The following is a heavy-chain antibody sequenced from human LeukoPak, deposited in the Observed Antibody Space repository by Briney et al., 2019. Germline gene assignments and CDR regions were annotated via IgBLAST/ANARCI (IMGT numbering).Heavy chain of an antibody. V-gene: IGHV1-18*01. D-gene: IGHD3-22*01. J-gene: IGHJ6*03. CDR1: GYTFTSYG. CDR2: ISAYNGNT. CDR3: ARAYYHSSGYYYPNHYYYYMDV. Sequence: ASVKVSCKASGYTFTSYGISWVRQAPGQGLEWMGWISAYNGNTNYAQKLQGRVTMTTDTSTSTAYMELRSLRSDDTAVYYCARAYYHSSGYYYPNHYYYYMDVWGKGTTVTISS.